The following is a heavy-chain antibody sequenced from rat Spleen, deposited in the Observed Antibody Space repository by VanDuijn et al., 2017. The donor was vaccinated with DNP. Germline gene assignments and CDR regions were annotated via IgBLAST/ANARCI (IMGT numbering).Heavy chain of an antibody. CDR3: AKEGFEVTFAY. V-gene: IGHV5-58*01. Sequence: EVQLVETGGGLVQPGRSLKLSCVASGFTFRNYWMYWIRQAPGEGLEWIASINADGGGAYYADSVQGRFTFSRNNAENTLYLEMTSLRSEDTATYYCAKEGFEVTFAYWGQGTLVTVSS. J-gene: IGHJ3*01. CDR2: INADGGGA. CDR1: GFTFRNYW. D-gene: IGHD4-4*01.